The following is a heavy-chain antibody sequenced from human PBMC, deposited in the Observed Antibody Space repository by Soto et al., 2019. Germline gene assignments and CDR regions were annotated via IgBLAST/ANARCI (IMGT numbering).Heavy chain of an antibody. CDR1: GGSFSGYY. J-gene: IGHJ6*02. Sequence: SETLSLTCAVYGGSFSGYYWSWIRQPPGKGLEWIGEINHSGSTNYNPSLKSRVTISVDTSKNQFSLKLSSVTAADTAVYYCARVAGLNRRYYYYYGMDVWGQGTTVTVSS. V-gene: IGHV4-34*01. CDR3: ARVAGLNRRYYYYYGMDV. CDR2: INHSGST. D-gene: IGHD2-8*01.